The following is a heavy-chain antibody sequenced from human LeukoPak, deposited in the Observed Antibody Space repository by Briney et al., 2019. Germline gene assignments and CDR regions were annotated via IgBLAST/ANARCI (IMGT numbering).Heavy chain of an antibody. V-gene: IGHV1-18*01. CDR1: GYTVTRYG. Sequence: GPTVKLSCKASGYTVTRYGISWVPQAPGQGLEWMGWISAYNGNTNYAQKLQGRVTMTTDTSTSTAYMELRSLRSDDTAVYYCARDADIVVVPAAIWGGFDYWGQGTLVTVSS. CDR2: ISAYNGNT. J-gene: IGHJ4*02. CDR3: ARDADIVVVPAAIWGGFDY. D-gene: IGHD2-2*02.